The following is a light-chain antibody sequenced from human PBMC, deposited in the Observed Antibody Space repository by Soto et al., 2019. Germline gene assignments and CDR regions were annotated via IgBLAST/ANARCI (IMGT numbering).Light chain of an antibody. V-gene: IGKV3-20*01. CDR1: QSVSSTS. CDR3: QHYVTSSIT. J-gene: IGKJ5*01. Sequence: PGERVTILCLASQSVSSTSLAWYQQKPGQTPRLLIYGASSRATGTPDRISGGGSGTHFTLTISRLGPEDFAVYYCQHYVTSSITFGQGTRLEIK. CDR2: GAS.